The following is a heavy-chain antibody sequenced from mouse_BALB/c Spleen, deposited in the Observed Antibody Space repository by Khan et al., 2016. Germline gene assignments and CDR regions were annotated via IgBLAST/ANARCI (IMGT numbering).Heavy chain of an antibody. CDR2: INPTTGYT. CDR3: TREGNLEGWYVSMDY. D-gene: IGHD2-14*01. J-gene: IGHJ4*01. V-gene: IGHV1-7*01. Sequence: QVQLQQSGAELAKPGASVKMSCKASGYTFTTYWMHWIKQGPGQGLEWIGYINPTTGYTECNQKFKDKATLTADKSSSTAYMQLSSLTSEDSAVYYCTREGNLEGWYVSMDYWGQGTSVTVSS. CDR1: GYTFTTYW.